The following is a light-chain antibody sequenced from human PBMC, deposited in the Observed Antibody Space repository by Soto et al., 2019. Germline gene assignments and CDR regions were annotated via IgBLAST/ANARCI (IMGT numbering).Light chain of an antibody. Sequence: DMQMTQSPSSVSASLGDRVTITCRASQDIRTWLAWYQQKPGQAPKLLIYGASHLQSGVPSRFSGSGSGTDFTLTISSLQSEDFATYYCQQANSFPFTFGPGTKVDVK. V-gene: IGKV1-12*01. CDR2: GAS. CDR1: QDIRTW. J-gene: IGKJ3*01. CDR3: QQANSFPFT.